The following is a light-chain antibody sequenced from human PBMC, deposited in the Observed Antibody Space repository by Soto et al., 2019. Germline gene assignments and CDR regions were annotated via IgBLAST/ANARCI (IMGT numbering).Light chain of an antibody. CDR2: GAS. CDR1: QSVSSSY. J-gene: IGKJ1*01. Sequence: EIVLTQSPGTLSLSPGERATLSCRASQSVSSSYLAWYQQKPGQAPRLLIYGASSRATGIPDRFSGSGSGTDFTLTISRLEREDCAVYYCQQYGSATWTFGQGTKVEI. CDR3: QQYGSATWT. V-gene: IGKV3-20*01.